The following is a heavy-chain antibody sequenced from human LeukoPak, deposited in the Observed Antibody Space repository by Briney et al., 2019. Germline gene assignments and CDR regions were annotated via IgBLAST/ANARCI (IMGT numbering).Heavy chain of an antibody. CDR1: GSSIRSSSYY. Sequence: SETLSLTCTVSGSSIRSSSYYWGWIRQPPGKGLEWIGSICYSGSTYYNPSLKSRVTLSVDTSKNQFSLKMSSVAAADTGVYYCASSANYGGNSGYFDCWGQGTLVTVSS. CDR2: ICYSGST. V-gene: IGHV4-39*01. D-gene: IGHD4-23*01. CDR3: ASSANYGGNSGYFDC. J-gene: IGHJ4*02.